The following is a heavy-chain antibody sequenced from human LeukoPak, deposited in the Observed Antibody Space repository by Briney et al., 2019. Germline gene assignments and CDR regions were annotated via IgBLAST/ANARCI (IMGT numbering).Heavy chain of an antibody. D-gene: IGHD2-2*01. V-gene: IGHV3-7*01. CDR2: IKKDGSEK. J-gene: IGHJ4*02. CDR3: ARDRCSSISCFALDY. CDR1: GFTFSSYW. Sequence: GGSLRLSCAASGFTFSSYWMSWVRQAPGKGLEWVANIKKDGSEKYYVDSVKGRFTIFRDNAKNSLYLQMNSLRAEDTAVYYCARDRCSSISCFALDYWGQGTLVTVSS.